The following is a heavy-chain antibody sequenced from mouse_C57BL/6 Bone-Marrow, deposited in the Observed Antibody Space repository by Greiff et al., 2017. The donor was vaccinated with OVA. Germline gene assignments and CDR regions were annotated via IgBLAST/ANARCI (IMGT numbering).Heavy chain of an antibody. CDR3: AREGGVVTTVVATNFDV. J-gene: IGHJ1*03. CDR2: IYPGDGDT. V-gene: IGHV1-82*01. D-gene: IGHD1-1*01. Sequence: QVQLQQSGPELVKPGASVKISCKASGYAFSSSWMNWVKQRPGKGLEWIGRIYPGDGDTNYNGKFKGKATLTADNSSSTAYMQLSSLTSEDSAVYFCAREGGVVTTVVATNFDVWGTGTTVTVSS. CDR1: GYAFSSSW.